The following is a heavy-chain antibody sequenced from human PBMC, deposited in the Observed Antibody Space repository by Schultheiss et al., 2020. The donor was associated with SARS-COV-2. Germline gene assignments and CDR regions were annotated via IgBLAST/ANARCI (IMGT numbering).Heavy chain of an antibody. CDR2: IFYSGST. CDR1: GGSISSSNW. J-gene: IGHJ1*01. D-gene: IGHD3-16*01. CDR3: ASLKSIGAFLQH. V-gene: IGHV4-4*02. Sequence: SETLSLTCAVSGGSISSSNWWSWVRQPPGKGLEWIGYIFYSGSTYYNPSLKSRVTISLDTSKNQFSLKLSSVTAADTAVYYCASLKSIGAFLQHWGQGTLVTVSS.